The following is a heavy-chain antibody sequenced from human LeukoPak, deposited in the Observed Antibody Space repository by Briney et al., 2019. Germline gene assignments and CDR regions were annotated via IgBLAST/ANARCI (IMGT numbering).Heavy chain of an antibody. D-gene: IGHD5-18*01. CDR3: ARQTAMGRSGDY. J-gene: IGHJ4*02. V-gene: IGHV5-51*01. CDR2: IDPSDSET. Sequence: GESLKISCKASGYSFTSYWIGWVRQMPGKGLEWMGIIDPSDSETRYTPSFQGQVTISVAKSLTTAYVQWNSLKASGTAMYYCARQTAMGRSGDYWGQGTLVTVSS. CDR1: GYSFTSYW.